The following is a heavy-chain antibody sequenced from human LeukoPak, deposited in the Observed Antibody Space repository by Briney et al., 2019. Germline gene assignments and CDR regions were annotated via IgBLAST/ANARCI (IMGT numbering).Heavy chain of an antibody. CDR2: ISGSGGRT. CDR3: AKRGVVIRVVLVGFHKEAYYFDS. V-gene: IGHV3-23*01. D-gene: IGHD3-10*01. J-gene: IGHJ4*02. CDR1: GITLSNYG. Sequence: GGSLRLSCAVSGITLSNYGMSWVRQAPGKGLEWVAGISGSGGRTNYADSVKGRFTISRDSPKNTLYLQMNSLRADDQAVYFCAKRGVVIRVVLVGFHKEAYYFDSWGQGALVTVSS.